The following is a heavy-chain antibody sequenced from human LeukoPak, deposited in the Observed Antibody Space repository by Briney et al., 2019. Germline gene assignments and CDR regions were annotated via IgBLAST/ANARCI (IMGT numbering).Heavy chain of an antibody. J-gene: IGHJ1*01. D-gene: IGHD6-19*01. V-gene: IGHV3-11*06. CDR1: GFTFSDYY. CDR3: ARVFGQWLPRGYFQH. Sequence: GGSLRLSCAASGFTFSDYYMSWIRQAPGKGLEWVSYTSSGSSYTNYADSVKGRFTISRDNAKNSLYLQMNSLRAEDTAVYYCARVFGQWLPRGYFQHWGQGTLVTVSS. CDR2: TSSGSSYT.